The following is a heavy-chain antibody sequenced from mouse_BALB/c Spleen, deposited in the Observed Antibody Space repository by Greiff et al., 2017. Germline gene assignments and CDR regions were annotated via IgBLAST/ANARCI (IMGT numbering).Heavy chain of an antibody. V-gene: IGHV5-15*02. Sequence: EVKVEESGGGLVQPGGSRKLSCAASGFTFSDYGMAWVRQAPGKGPEWVAFISNLAYSIYYADTVTGRFTISRENAKNTLYLEMSSLRSEDTAMYYCARDDGYNGFAYWGQGTLVTVSA. CDR1: GFTFSDYG. J-gene: IGHJ3*01. D-gene: IGHD1-2*01. CDR3: ARDDGYNGFAY. CDR2: ISNLAYSI.